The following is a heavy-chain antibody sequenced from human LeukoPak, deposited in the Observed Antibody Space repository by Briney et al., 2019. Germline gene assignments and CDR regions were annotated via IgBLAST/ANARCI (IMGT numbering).Heavy chain of an antibody. D-gene: IGHD3-3*01. V-gene: IGHV3-7*01. CDR1: GFTFSSYW. CDR2: IKQDGSEK. J-gene: IGHJ4*02. CDR3: ARPNIITIFGVVTQFDY. Sequence: GGSLRLSCGASGFTFSSYWMSWVRQAPGKGLAWVANIKQDGSEKYYVDSVKGRFTISRDNAKNSLYLQMNSLRAEDTAVYYCARPNIITIFGVVTQFDYWGQGTLVTVSS.